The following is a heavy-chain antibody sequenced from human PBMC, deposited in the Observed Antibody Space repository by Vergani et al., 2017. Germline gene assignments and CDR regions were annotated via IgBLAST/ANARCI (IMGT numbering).Heavy chain of an antibody. D-gene: IGHD1-26*01. Sequence: EVQLVESGGGLVQPGGSLRLSCAASGFTFSSYCMHWVRQAPGKGLVWVSRINSDGSSTSYADSVKGRFTISRDNAKNTLYLQMNSLRAEDTAVYYCARKSIVGVTYAFDIWGQGTMVTVSS. CDR1: GFTFSSYC. CDR3: ARKSIVGVTYAFDI. CDR2: INSDGSST. J-gene: IGHJ3*02. V-gene: IGHV3-74*01.